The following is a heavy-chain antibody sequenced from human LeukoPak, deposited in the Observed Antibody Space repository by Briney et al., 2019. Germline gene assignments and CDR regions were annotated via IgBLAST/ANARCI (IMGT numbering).Heavy chain of an antibody. Sequence: PSETLSLTSTVSAGSISSYYWSWIPPRPGKGLEWIGNLYYSGSTNYNTSLKRRVTISVATSKTQFTLMLSSVTDEATAVYYCARGCKSMKITGHYYYYYDMDVWGQGTTVTVSS. CDR3: ARGCKSMKITGHYYYYYDMDV. CDR1: AGSISSYY. J-gene: IGHJ6*02. V-gene: IGHV4-59*12. D-gene: IGHD3-10*01. CDR2: LYYSGST.